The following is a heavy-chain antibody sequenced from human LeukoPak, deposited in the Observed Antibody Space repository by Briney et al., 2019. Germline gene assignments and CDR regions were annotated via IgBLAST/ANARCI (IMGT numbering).Heavy chain of an antibody. CDR2: ISSSYSPI. Sequence: PGGSLRLTCAASGFSFSNFAMNWVRQAPGKGLEWISYISSSYSPIYYADSVKGRFTVSRDNARNSLYLQMNSLRAEDTAVYYGARDNPWEMVRGVIDYWGQGTLVTVSS. D-gene: IGHD3-10*01. V-gene: IGHV3-48*01. J-gene: IGHJ4*02. CDR1: GFSFSNFA. CDR3: ARDNPWEMVRGVIDY.